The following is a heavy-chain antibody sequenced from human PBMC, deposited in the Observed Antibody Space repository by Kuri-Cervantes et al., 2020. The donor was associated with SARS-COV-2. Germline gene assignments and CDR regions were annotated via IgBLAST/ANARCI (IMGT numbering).Heavy chain of an antibody. CDR1: GFTFSSYG. D-gene: IGHD6-13*01. V-gene: IGHV3-33*01. CDR3: ARDSSITPRDFDY. J-gene: IGHJ4*02. Sequence: GGSLRLSCAASGFTFSSYGMHWVRQAPGKGLEWVAVIWYDGSNKYYADSVKGRFTTSRDNPKNTLYLQMNSLRAEDTAVYYCARDSSITPRDFDYWGQGTLVTVSS. CDR2: IWYDGSNK.